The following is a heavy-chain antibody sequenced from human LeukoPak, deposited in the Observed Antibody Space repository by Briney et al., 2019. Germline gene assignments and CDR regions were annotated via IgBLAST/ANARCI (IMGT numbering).Heavy chain of an antibody. J-gene: IGHJ4*02. D-gene: IGHD5-24*01. CDR2: VYYTGST. CDR3: ARGAMATTPFFDY. CDR1: GGSISNYY. Sequence: SETLSLTCPVSGGSISNYYYWTWIRQPPGKGLEWIGYVYYTGSTNFNPSLKSRVTMSLDTSRNQFSLKLTSLTAADTAVHYCARGAMATTPFFDYWGQGTLVTVSS. V-gene: IGHV4-59*01.